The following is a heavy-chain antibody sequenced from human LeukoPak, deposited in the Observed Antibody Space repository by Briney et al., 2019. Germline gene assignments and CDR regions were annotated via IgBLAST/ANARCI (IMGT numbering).Heavy chain of an antibody. CDR2: ISYDGSNK. J-gene: IGHJ4*02. CDR1: GFTFSSYA. D-gene: IGHD3-22*01. Sequence: GRSLRLSCAASGFTFSSYAMHWVRQAPGKGPEWVAVISYDGSNKYYADSVKGRFTISRDNSKNTLYLQMNSLRAEDTAVYYCARSPEDYYDSSGPLDYWGQGTLVTVSS. CDR3: ARSPEDYYDSSGPLDY. V-gene: IGHV3-30*04.